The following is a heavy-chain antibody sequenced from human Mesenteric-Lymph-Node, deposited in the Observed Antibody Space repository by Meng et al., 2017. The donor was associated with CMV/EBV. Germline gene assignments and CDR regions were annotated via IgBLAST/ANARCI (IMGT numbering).Heavy chain of an antibody. CDR3: ARELTYYYDSSGFRALGH. V-gene: IGHV3-30*04. Sequence: GESLKISCSASGFTFGSCAMHWVRQAPGKELEWVEVISSDGINKYYADSVKGRFTISRDNSKNTLYLQMNSLRAEDTAVYYCARELTYYYDSSGFRALGHWGQGTLVTVSS. CDR2: ISSDGINK. D-gene: IGHD3-22*01. CDR1: GFTFGSCA. J-gene: IGHJ4*02.